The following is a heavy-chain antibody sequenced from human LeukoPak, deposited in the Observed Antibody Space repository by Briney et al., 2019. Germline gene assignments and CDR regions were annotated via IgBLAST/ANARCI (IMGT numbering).Heavy chain of an antibody. Sequence: GASVKVSCKASGYTFTGYYMHWVRQAPGQGLEWMGRIIPILGIANYAQKFQGRVTITADKSTSTAYMELSSLRSEDTAVYYCARQYCSGGSCYSHWYFDLWGRGTLVTVSS. D-gene: IGHD2-15*01. CDR1: GYTFTGYY. CDR3: ARQYCSGGSCYSHWYFDL. V-gene: IGHV1-69*02. J-gene: IGHJ2*01. CDR2: IIPILGIA.